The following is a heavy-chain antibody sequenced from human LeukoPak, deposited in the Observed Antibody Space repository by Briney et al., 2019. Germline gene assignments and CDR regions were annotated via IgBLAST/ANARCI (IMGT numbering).Heavy chain of an antibody. CDR2: IDQHGRDK. CDR3: VRGRGWFFGF. Sequence: GGSLRLSCAASASTFSGNWMHWVRQAPGKGLEWVASIDQHGRDKYFLDSVKGRFTISRDNSKSSLYLQMNSLRAEDTAVYYCVRGRGWFFGFWGQGSLVTVSS. V-gene: IGHV3-7*01. D-gene: IGHD6-19*01. CDR1: ASTFSGNW. J-gene: IGHJ4*02.